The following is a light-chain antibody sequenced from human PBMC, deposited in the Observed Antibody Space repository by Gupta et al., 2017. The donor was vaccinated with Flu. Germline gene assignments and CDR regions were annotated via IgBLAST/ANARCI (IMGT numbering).Light chain of an antibody. CDR3: QQYNSYPLT. CDR2: AAS. J-gene: IGKJ4*02. CDR1: QGISSY. Sequence: IQMTQSPSSLSASVGDRVTITCRASQGISSYLAWFQQKPGIAPKSLIYAASTLQSGVPSKFSGSGSGTDFTLTISCLQPEDFATYYCQQYNSYPLTFGGGTKVEI. V-gene: IGKV1-16*02.